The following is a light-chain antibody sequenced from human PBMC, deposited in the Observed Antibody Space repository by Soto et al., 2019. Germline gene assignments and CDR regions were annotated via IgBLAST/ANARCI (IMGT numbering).Light chain of an antibody. CDR2: EDI. Sequence: QSALTQPASVSGSLGQSITISCTGSSSDVGRYNLVSWYQQHPGKAPKLLIYEDIERPSGVSNRFSGSKSGNTASLTISGLQTEDEADYYCCSYAGGTSVVFGGGTKATVL. V-gene: IGLV2-23*01. CDR1: SSDVGRYNL. J-gene: IGLJ2*01. CDR3: CSYAGGTSVV.